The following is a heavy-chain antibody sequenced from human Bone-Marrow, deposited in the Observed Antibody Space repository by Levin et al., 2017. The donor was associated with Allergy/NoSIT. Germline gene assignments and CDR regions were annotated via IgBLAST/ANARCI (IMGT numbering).Heavy chain of an antibody. CDR1: GFNFSTYT. D-gene: IGHD3-22*01. J-gene: IGHJ4*02. CDR2: IDASGTKT. V-gene: IGHV3-23*01. CDR3: AKDYYDSGGFFDY. Sequence: QTGGSLRLSCAASGFNFSTYTMAWVRQSPGKGLEWVSVIDASGTKTDYADSVKGRFTISRDNFKKTLFLQMNSLSAEDTAVYYCAKDYYDSGGFFDYWGQGTLVSVSS.